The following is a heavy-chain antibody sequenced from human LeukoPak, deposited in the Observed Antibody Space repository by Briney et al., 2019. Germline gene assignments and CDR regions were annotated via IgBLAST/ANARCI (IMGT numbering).Heavy chain of an antibody. CDR2: INADNGYT. V-gene: IGHV1-3*01. Sequence: ASVTVSCKASGYTFTSYNIHWLRQAPGQRLEWVGWINADNGYTKYSQKFQGRVTIARDTSASIAYVELSSLRSEDTAIYYCARSQAGFYYYPGMDVWGQGTTVTVSS. D-gene: IGHD3-10*01. CDR1: GYTFTSYN. CDR3: ARSQAGFYYYPGMDV. J-gene: IGHJ6*02.